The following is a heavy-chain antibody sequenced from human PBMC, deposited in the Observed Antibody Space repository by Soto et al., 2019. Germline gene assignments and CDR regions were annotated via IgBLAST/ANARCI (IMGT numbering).Heavy chain of an antibody. CDR1: GFTFSSYS. CDR2: ISSSSSYI. J-gene: IGHJ3*02. V-gene: IGHV3-21*01. D-gene: IGHD3-22*01. Sequence: GGSLRLSCAASGFTFSSYSMNWVRQALGKGLEWVSSISSSSSYIYYADSVKGRFTISRDNAKNSLYLQMNSLRAEDTAVYYCARGRSSGYYHDAFDIWGQGTMVTVSS. CDR3: ARGRSSGYYHDAFDI.